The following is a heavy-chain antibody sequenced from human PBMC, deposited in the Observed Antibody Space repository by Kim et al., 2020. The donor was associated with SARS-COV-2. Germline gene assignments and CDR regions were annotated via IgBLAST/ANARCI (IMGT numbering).Heavy chain of an antibody. Sequence: SETLSLTCTVSGGSISSGGYYWSWIRQHPGKGLEWIGYIYYSGSTYYNPSLKSRVTISVDTSKNQFSLKLSSVTAADTAVYYCARGNIGMATTNYYYYGMDVWGQGTTVTVSS. D-gene: IGHD5-12*01. CDR3: ARGNIGMATTNYYYYGMDV. J-gene: IGHJ6*02. V-gene: IGHV4-31*03. CDR1: GGSISSGGYY. CDR2: IYYSGST.